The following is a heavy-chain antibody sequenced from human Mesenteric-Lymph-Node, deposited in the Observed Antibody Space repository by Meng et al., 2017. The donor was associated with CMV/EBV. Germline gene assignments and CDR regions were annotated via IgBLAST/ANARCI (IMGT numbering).Heavy chain of an antibody. CDR2: INPKSGAT. CDR1: GYTFTDFY. CDR3: ASGRPIIVIPPEGMDL. Sequence: ASVKVSCKTSGYTFTDFYLHWVRQAPGQGLEWMGWINPKSGATNYAQKFRGRVTMTRDTSISTAYMELSSLRSDDTATYYCASGRPIIVIPPEGMDLWGQGTTV. D-gene: IGHD2-2*01. V-gene: IGHV1-2*02. J-gene: IGHJ6*02.